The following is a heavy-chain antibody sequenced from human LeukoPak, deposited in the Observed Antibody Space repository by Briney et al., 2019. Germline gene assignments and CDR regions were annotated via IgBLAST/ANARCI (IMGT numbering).Heavy chain of an antibody. D-gene: IGHD5-18*01. CDR3: ARREYSYGYSLGYFDL. CDR2: ISGSGGST. Sequence: GGSLRLSCAASGFTFSSYDMHWVRQATGKGLEWVSAISGSGGSTYYADSVKGRFTISRDNSKNTLYLQMNSLRAEDTAVYYCARREYSYGYSLGYFDLWGRGTLVTVSS. J-gene: IGHJ2*01. V-gene: IGHV3-23*01. CDR1: GFTFSSYD.